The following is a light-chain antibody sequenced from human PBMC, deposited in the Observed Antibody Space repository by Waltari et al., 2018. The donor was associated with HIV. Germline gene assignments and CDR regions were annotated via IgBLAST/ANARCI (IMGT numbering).Light chain of an antibody. CDR2: EDN. Sequence: NFMLTQPHSVSESPGKTVTISCTRSSGSLASNSLQWHQQRPGSAPTTVIYEDNQRPSGVPDRFSGSIDSSSSSASLTISGLKTEDEADYYCQSYDSSNHYVFGTGTKVTVL. CDR1: SGSLASNS. J-gene: IGLJ1*01. CDR3: QSYDSSNHYV. V-gene: IGLV6-57*03.